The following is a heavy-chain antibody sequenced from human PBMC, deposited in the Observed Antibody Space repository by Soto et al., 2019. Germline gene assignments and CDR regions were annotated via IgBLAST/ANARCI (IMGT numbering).Heavy chain of an antibody. CDR1: GYIFTNYY. CDR2: INPLPTSGST. V-gene: IGHV1-46*01. D-gene: IGHD6-13*01. CDR3: ARDLAAAAY. Sequence: QVQLVQSGAEVKKPGASVKVSCKASGYIFTNYYIHWVRQAPGQGLEWMAIINPLPTSGSTNYAQKFQGRVTVPRDTSTSTVYLELSSLRSDDTAVYYCARDLAAAAYWGQGTLVTVSS. J-gene: IGHJ4*02.